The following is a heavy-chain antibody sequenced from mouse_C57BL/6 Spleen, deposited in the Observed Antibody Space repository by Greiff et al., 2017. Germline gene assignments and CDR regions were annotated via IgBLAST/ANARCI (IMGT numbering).Heavy chain of an antibody. CDR2: INPSNGGT. V-gene: IGHV1-53*01. CDR3: ARRNYVDY. J-gene: IGHJ2*01. Sequence: QVQLQQPGTELVKPGASVKLSCKASGYTFTSYWMHWVKQSPGQGLEWIGNINPSNGGTNYNEKFKSKATVTVDKSSSTVYLRLSRLTSEDAAVYYCARRNYVDYWGQGTTLTVSS. CDR1: GYTFTSYW.